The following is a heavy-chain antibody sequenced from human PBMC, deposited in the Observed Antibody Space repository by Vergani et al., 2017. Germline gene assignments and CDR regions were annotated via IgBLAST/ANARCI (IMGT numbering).Heavy chain of an antibody. CDR1: DSSIMTNPY. D-gene: IGHD3-10*01. CDR3: ARHRGSGGFFPSSYFYGMDV. V-gene: IGHV4-38-2*01. Sequence: QVQLQESGPGLVKPSETLTLTCDVSDSSIMTNPYWGWFRQSPGKGLEWFGCIHHSGDTHYNSSLKSRVSISIVSSSKFSLSLTSVTAADPAIYYCARHRGSGGFFPSSYFYGMDVWGHGTTVTVSS. CDR2: IHHSGDT. J-gene: IGHJ6*02.